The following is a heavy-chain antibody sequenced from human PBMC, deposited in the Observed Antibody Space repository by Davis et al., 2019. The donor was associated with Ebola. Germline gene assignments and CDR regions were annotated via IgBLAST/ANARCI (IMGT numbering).Heavy chain of an antibody. J-gene: IGHJ4*02. V-gene: IGHV3-7*01. CDR1: GFTFSSHG. CDR2: IKQDGSEK. CDR3: ARASTV. D-gene: IGHD4-17*01. Sequence: GESLKISCEASGFTFSSHGLQWVRQAPGKGLEWVANIKQDGSEKYYVDSVKGRFTISRDNAKNSLYLQMNSLRAEDTAVYYCARASTVWGQGTLVTVSS.